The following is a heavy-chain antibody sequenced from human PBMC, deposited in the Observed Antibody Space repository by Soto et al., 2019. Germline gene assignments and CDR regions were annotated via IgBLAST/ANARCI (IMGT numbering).Heavy chain of an antibody. D-gene: IGHD3-9*01. Sequence: QVQLQESGPGLVKPSQTLSLTCTVSGGSISSGGYYWSWIRQHPGKGLEWIGYIYYSGSTYYNPSLQSRVTISVDTSKNQFSLKLSSVTAADTAVYYCARASAVLRYFDWLPYYFDYWGQGTLVTVSS. CDR3: ARASAVLRYFDWLPYYFDY. CDR1: GGSISSGGYY. CDR2: IYYSGST. J-gene: IGHJ4*02. V-gene: IGHV4-31*03.